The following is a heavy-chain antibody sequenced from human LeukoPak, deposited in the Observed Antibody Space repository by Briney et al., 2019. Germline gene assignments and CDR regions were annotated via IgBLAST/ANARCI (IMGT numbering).Heavy chain of an antibody. V-gene: IGHV4-61*02. D-gene: IGHD3-16*01. Sequence: SETLSLTCTVSGGSLSSGSYYWSWLRQPAGKGLEWFGRIFISGSTNYNPSLKSRVSISVDTSKNQFSLKLTSATAADTAVYYCASGLGHPSGIIGKPWGQGTLVTVSS. J-gene: IGHJ4*02. CDR2: IFISGST. CDR3: ASGLGHPSGIIGKP. CDR1: GGSLSSGSYY.